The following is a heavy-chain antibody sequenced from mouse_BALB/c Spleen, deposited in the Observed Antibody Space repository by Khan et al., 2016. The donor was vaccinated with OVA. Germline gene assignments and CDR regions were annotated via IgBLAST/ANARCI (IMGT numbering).Heavy chain of an antibody. CDR3: AEDRGYYAVDY. J-gene: IGHJ4*01. CDR1: GFSLTSYG. V-gene: IGHV2-3*01. CDR2: IWADGNT. Sequence: QVQLQQSGPGLVAPSQSLSITCTVSGFSLTSYGVSWVRQPPGKGLEWLGVIWADGNTNFHSALRSRLSISQDNSKRHVFLKLNSLQTDDTATYYCAEDRGYYAVDYWGQGTSGTVSS.